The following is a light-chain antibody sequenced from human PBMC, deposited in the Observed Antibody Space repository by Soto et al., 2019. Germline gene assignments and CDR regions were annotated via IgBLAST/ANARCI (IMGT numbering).Light chain of an antibody. J-gene: IGKJ1*01. Sequence: DIQITQSPSTLSASVGDRVTITCRASQSLSNRLAWYQQKPGKAPKVLIYDASSLESGVPSRFSSSGSGTDFILTISSLQPDDFATYYCQYYAGVWTFGQGTKVEIK. CDR1: QSLSNR. CDR3: QYYAGVWT. CDR2: DAS. V-gene: IGKV1-5*01.